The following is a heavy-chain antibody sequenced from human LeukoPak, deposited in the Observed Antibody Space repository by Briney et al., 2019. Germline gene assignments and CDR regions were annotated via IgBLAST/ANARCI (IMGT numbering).Heavy chain of an antibody. V-gene: IGHV3-20*04. Sequence: PGGSLRLSCAASGFTFDDYGMSWIRQAPGKGLEWVSGINWNGGSTGYADSVKGRFTISRDNAKNSLYLQMNSLRAEDTALYYCARVVLGSYHYYMDVWGKGTTVTVSS. CDR3: ARVVLGSYHYYMDV. CDR2: INWNGGST. CDR1: GFTFDDYG. J-gene: IGHJ6*03. D-gene: IGHD3-3*02.